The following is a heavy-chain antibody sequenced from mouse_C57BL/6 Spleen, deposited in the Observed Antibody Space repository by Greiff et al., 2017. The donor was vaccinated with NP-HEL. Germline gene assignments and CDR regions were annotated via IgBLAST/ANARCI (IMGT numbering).Heavy chain of an antibody. Sequence: VQLQQSGAELVKAGASVKMSCKASGYTFTSYWMHWVKQRLGQGLEWFAETNPTNGRTYYNEKFKSKATLTVDKSSSTAYMLLSGPTFEDSAVYYCARSKKIVATYFDYRGQGTTLTASS. CDR3: ARSKKIVATYFDY. J-gene: IGHJ2*01. CDR2: TNPTNGRT. CDR1: GYTFTSYW. V-gene: IGHV1S81*02. D-gene: IGHD1-1*01.